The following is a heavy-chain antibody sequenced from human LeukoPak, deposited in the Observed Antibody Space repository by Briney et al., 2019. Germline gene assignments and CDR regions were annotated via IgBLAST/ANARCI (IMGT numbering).Heavy chain of an antibody. V-gene: IGHV3-30*04. CDR3: ARGLHRRCSGGICYQPFDY. Sequence: PGGSLRLSCAASGFNFGNYAMHWVRQAPGKGLEWVALISSDGSKIYYADSVKGRFTISRDNSRNTLYLQMNSLRAEDSAVYYCARGLHRRCSGGICYQPFDYWGQGTLVTVSS. D-gene: IGHD2-15*01. J-gene: IGHJ4*02. CDR2: ISSDGSKI. CDR1: GFNFGNYA.